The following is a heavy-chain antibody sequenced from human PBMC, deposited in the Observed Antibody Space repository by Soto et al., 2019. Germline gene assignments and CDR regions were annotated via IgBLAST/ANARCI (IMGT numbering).Heavy chain of an antibody. D-gene: IGHD6-19*01. Sequence: PSETLSLTCAVYGGSFSGYYWSWIRQPPGKGLEWIGEINHSGSTNYNPSLKSRVTISVDTSKNQFSLKLSSVIAADTAVYYCARPVAGTRWFDPWGQGTLVTVSS. CDR3: ARPVAGTRWFDP. CDR1: GGSFSGYY. J-gene: IGHJ5*02. V-gene: IGHV4-34*01. CDR2: INHSGST.